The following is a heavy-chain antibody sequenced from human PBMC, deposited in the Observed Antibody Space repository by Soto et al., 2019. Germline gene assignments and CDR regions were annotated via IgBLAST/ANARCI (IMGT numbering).Heavy chain of an antibody. J-gene: IGHJ4*02. CDR2: ISSSSSYT. CDR1: GFTFSDYY. CDR3: ARDSSGWYGFDY. Sequence: QVQLVESGGGLVKPGGSLRLSCAASGFTFSDYYMSWIRQAPGKGLEWVSYISSSSSYTNYADSVKGRFTISRDNAKNSLYLQMNGLRAEDTAVYYCARDSSGWYGFDYWGQGTLVTVSS. D-gene: IGHD6-19*01. V-gene: IGHV3-11*05.